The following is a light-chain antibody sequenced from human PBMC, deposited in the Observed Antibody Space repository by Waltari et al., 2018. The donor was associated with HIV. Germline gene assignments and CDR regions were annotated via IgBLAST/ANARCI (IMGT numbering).Light chain of an antibody. CDR1: SSNIGLNY. Sequence: QSVLTQPPSASGTPGQRITISCSGSSSNIGLNYVYWYQQLPGTAPKPRIYRNNQRPSGVPDRFSGSKSGTSASLAISGLRSEDEADYYCATWDDTLSGHVVFGGGTKLNVL. CDR2: RNN. J-gene: IGLJ2*01. V-gene: IGLV1-47*01. CDR3: ATWDDTLSGHVV.